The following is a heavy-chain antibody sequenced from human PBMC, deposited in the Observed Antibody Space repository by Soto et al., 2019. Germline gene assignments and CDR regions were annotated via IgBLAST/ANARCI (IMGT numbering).Heavy chain of an antibody. J-gene: IGHJ6*02. V-gene: IGHV3-23*01. CDR3: AKGGRTHYYYGMDV. Sequence: GGSLRLSCAASGFTFSSYAMSWVRQAPGKGLEWVSAISGRGGSTYYADSVKGRFTISRDNSKNTLYLQMNSLRAEDTAVYYCAKGGRTHYYYGMDVWGQGTTVTVSS. CDR2: ISGRGGST. CDR1: GFTFSSYA.